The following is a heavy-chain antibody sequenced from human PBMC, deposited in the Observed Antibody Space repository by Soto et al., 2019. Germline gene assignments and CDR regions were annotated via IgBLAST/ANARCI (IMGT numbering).Heavy chain of an antibody. J-gene: IGHJ5*02. CDR1: GGTFSRYA. CDR2: IIPMFGTT. V-gene: IGHV1-69*01. D-gene: IGHD2-15*01. CDR3: ARGVVVVAASQLGWFDP. Sequence: QVQLVQSGAEVKKPGSSVKVSCKASGGTFSRYAISWVRQAPGQGLEWMGGIIPMFGTTKYAQKFQGRLTITADESTSTAYMELSSLRSGDTAVYYCARGVVVVAASQLGWFDPWGQGTLVTVSS.